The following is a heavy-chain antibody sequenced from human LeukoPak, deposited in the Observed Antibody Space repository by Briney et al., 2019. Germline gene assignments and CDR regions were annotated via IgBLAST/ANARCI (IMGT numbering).Heavy chain of an antibody. J-gene: IGHJ5*02. CDR2: ISTSSSYI. Sequence: PGGSLRLSCAASGFTFSSYSMNLVRQAPGKGLEWVSSISTSSSYIYYADSVKGRFTISRDNAKNSLYLQMNSLRAEDTAVYYCARVGRSGWYWSINWFDPWGQGTLVTVSS. CDR1: GFTFSSYS. V-gene: IGHV3-21*01. CDR3: ARVGRSGWYWSINWFDP. D-gene: IGHD6-19*01.